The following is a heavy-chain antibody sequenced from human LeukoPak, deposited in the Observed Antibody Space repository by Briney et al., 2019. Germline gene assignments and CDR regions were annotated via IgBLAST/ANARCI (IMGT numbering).Heavy chain of an antibody. CDR2: TRTKANSYTT. Sequence: GGSLRLSCAASGFTFSDHYMDWVRQAPGKGLEWVGRTRTKANSYTTEYAASVKGRFSISRDDSKNSLYLQMNSLKTEDTAVYYCARVGRYFDAFDVWGQGTMVTVSS. CDR1: GFTFSDHY. V-gene: IGHV3-72*01. D-gene: IGHD1-26*01. J-gene: IGHJ3*01. CDR3: ARVGRYFDAFDV.